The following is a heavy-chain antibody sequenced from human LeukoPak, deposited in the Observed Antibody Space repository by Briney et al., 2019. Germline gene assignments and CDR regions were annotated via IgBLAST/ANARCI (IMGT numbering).Heavy chain of an antibody. CDR1: GFTFSSYS. CDR3: ARDPSYGYAFDAFDI. V-gene: IGHV3-21*01. Sequence: GGSLRLSCAASGFTFSSYSMNWVRQAPGKGLEWVSSISSSSSYIYYADSVKGRFTISRDNAKNSLYLQMNSLRAEDTAVYYCARDPSYGYAFDAFDIWGQGTMVTVSS. J-gene: IGHJ3*02. CDR2: ISSSSSYI. D-gene: IGHD5-18*01.